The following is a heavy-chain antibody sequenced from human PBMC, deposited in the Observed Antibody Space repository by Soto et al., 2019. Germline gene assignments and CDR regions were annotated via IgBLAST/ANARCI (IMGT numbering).Heavy chain of an antibody. CDR2: ISYDGSNK. CDR1: GFTFSSYG. V-gene: IGHV3-30*18. D-gene: IGHD6-13*01. Sequence: QVQLVESGGGVVQPGRSLRLSCAASGFTFSSYGMHWVRQAPGKGLEWVAVISYDGSNKYYADSVKGRFTISRDNSKNTLYLQMNSLRAEDTAVYYCAKVGQQLVGRDYYFGMDVWGQGTTVPVSS. CDR3: AKVGQQLVGRDYYFGMDV. J-gene: IGHJ6*02.